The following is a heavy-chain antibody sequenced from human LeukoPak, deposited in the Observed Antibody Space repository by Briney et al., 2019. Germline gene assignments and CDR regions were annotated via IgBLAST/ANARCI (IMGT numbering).Heavy chain of an antibody. CDR3: ARDLIFVWGSYRYSFDY. CDR1: GYTFTSYD. J-gene: IGHJ4*02. Sequence: ASVKVSCKASGYTFTSYDINWVRQATGQGLEWMGWMNPNSGNTGYAQKFQGRATMTRNTSISTAYMELSSLRSEDTAVYYCARDLIFVWGSYRYSFDYWGQGTLVTVSS. CDR2: MNPNSGNT. V-gene: IGHV1-8*01. D-gene: IGHD3-16*02.